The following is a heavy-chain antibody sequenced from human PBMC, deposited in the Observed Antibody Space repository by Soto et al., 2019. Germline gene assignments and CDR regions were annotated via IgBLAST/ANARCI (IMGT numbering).Heavy chain of an antibody. D-gene: IGHD3-16*01. CDR3: PKGDLLWDPFHS. Sequence: EAQLLESGGGLVQPGGSLRLSCAASGLAFSNYAMTWVRQAPGKGLEWVSIITASGYSTYSGGAVKGRFTTSRDNSRSPLYLKLNGLGADDPAVYYCPKGDLLWDPFHSWGQGTLVTVSS. V-gene: IGHV3-23*01. J-gene: IGHJ5*01. CDR1: GLAFSNYA. CDR2: ITASGYST.